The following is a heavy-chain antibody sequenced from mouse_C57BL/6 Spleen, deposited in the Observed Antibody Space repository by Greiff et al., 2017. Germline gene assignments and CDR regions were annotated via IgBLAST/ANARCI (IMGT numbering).Heavy chain of an antibody. J-gene: IGHJ3*01. D-gene: IGHD2-5*01. CDR1: GYTFTSYW. CDR2: IYPGSGST. V-gene: IGHV1-55*01. CDR3: ARRGYSNYEFAY. Sequence: QVQLQQPGAELVKPGASVKMSCKASGYTFTSYWITWVKQRPGQGLEWIGDIYPGSGSTNYNEKFKSKATLTVDTSSSPAYMQLSSLTSEDSAVYYCARRGYSNYEFAYWGQGTLVTVSA.